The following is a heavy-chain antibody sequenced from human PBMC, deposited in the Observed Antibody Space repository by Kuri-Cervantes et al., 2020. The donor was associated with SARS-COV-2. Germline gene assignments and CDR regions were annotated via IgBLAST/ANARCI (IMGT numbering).Heavy chain of an antibody. CDR3: AIGQRNSISWLRSHHPPPWFDP. V-gene: IGHV3-74*01. D-gene: IGHD6-13*01. CDR1: GFTFSSYW. J-gene: IGHJ5*02. Sequence: GESLKISCAASGFTFSSYWMHWVRQAPGKGLEWVSRINSDGSSTSYADSVKGRFTISSDNAKNSLYLQMNSLRAEDTAVYYCAIGQRNSISWLRSHHPPPWFDPWGQGTLVTVSS. CDR2: INSDGSST.